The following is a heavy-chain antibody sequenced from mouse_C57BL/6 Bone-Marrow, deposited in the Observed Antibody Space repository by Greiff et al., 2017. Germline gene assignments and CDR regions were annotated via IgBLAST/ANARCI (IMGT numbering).Heavy chain of an antibody. Sequence: QVQLQQSGAELARPGASVKLSCKASGYTFTSYGISWVKQRTGQGLEWIGEIYPRSGNTYYNEKFKGKATLTADKSSSTAYMELRSLTSEGSAVYFCARSDYYYGSSYGYFDVWGTGTTVTVSS. V-gene: IGHV1-81*01. CDR1: GYTFTSYG. J-gene: IGHJ1*03. D-gene: IGHD1-1*01. CDR3: ARSDYYYGSSYGYFDV. CDR2: IYPRSGNT.